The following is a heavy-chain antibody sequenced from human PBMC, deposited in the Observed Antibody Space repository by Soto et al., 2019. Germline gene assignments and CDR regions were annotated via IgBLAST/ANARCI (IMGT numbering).Heavy chain of an antibody. CDR2: ISSSSSTI. D-gene: IGHD3-3*01. CDR1: GFTFSSYS. CDR3: AKEPYSDFWSAYYYFDY. Sequence: PGGSLRLSCAASGFTFSSYSMNWVRQAPGKGLEWVSYISSSSSTIYYADSVKGRFTISRDNSINTLYLQMNSLRAEDTALYYCAKEPYSDFWSAYYYFDYWGQGTLVTVSS. J-gene: IGHJ4*02. V-gene: IGHV3-48*01.